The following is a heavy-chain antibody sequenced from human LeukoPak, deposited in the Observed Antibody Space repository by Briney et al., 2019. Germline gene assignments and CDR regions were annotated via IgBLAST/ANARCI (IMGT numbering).Heavy chain of an antibody. Sequence: GESLKISCKGSGDSFTSYWIGWVRQMPGKGLEWMGIIYPGDSDTRYSPSFQGQVTISADKSISTAYLQWSSLKASDTAMYYCARHRGYSSGWYRGAFDYWGQGTLVTVSS. J-gene: IGHJ4*02. V-gene: IGHV5-51*01. CDR3: ARHRGYSSGWYRGAFDY. CDR1: GDSFTSYW. D-gene: IGHD6-19*01. CDR2: IYPGDSDT.